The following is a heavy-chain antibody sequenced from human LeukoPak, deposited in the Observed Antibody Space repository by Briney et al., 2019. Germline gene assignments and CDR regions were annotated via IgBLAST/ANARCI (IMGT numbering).Heavy chain of an antibody. D-gene: IGHD3-22*01. CDR3: AKDSLYDSSGYYYGGSRYVFDY. CDR1: GFTFSSYA. V-gene: IGHV3-23*01. CDR2: ISGSGGST. Sequence: GGSLRLSCAASGFTFSSYAMSWVRQAPGKGLEWVSAISGSGGSTYYADSVKGRFTISRDNSKNTLYLQMNSLRAEDTAVYYCAKDSLYDSSGYYYGGSRYVFDYWGQGTLVTVSS. J-gene: IGHJ4*02.